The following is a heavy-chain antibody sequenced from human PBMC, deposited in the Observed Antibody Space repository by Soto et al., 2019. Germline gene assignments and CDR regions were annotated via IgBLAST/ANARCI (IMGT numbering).Heavy chain of an antibody. V-gene: IGHV1-2*02. J-gene: IGHJ4*02. D-gene: IGHD3-22*01. Sequence: QVQLVQSGAEVMRPGASVKVSCKTSGYTFTDYIIHWVRQAPGQGLEWMGWIKPYSGDTGYAQKFQGRVTLTGATTISTVYMELNSLGSDDTAVYFCARDSGYDTTGYSPFDKWGQGALVTVSS. CDR2: IKPYSGDT. CDR1: GYTFTDYI. CDR3: ARDSGYDTTGYSPFDK.